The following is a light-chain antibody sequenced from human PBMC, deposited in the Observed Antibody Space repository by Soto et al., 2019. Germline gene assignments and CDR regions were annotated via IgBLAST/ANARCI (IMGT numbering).Light chain of an antibody. CDR2: KAS. J-gene: IGKJ1*01. V-gene: IGKV1-5*03. CDR1: QTISSW. Sequence: DIQMTQSPSTLSGSVGDRVTITCRASQTISSWLAWYQQNPGKAPKLLIYKASTLKSGVPSRFSGSGSGTEFTLTISSLQPDDFAAYYCQHSKSYSEAFGQGTKVELK. CDR3: QHSKSYSEA.